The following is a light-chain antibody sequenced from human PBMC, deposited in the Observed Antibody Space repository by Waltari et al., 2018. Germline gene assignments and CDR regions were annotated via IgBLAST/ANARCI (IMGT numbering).Light chain of an antibody. CDR2: RNE. V-gene: IGLV1-47*01. J-gene: IGLJ3*02. Sequence: QSVLSQPPSASGTPGQRVTISCSGTSSNVGSNYVYWYQHLPGKVPKLLIDRNEQRPSGVPDRVSGSKSGTSASQAISGLQSEDESDYYCAVWDDSLIGRVFGGGTKLTVL. CDR1: SSNVGSNY. CDR3: AVWDDSLIGRV.